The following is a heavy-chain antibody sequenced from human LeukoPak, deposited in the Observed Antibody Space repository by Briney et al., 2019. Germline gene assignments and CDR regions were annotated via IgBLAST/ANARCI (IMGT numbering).Heavy chain of an antibody. J-gene: IGHJ4*02. V-gene: IGHV4-31*03. D-gene: IGHD3-9*01. Sequence: SQTLSLTCTVSGGSISSGGYYWSWIRQHPGKGLEWIGYIYYSRSTYYNPSLKSRVTISVDTSKNQFSLKLSSVTAADTAVYYCARLYFDSTYYFDYWGQGTLVTVSS. CDR1: GGSISSGGYY. CDR2: IYYSRST. CDR3: ARLYFDSTYYFDY.